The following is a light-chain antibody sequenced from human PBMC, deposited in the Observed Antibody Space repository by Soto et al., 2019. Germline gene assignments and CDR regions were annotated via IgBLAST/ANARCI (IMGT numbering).Light chain of an antibody. CDR2: DAS. V-gene: IGKV3-11*01. CDR1: QSVVTY. CDR3: QQRSNWPPFT. J-gene: IGKJ2*01. Sequence: EIVLTQSSATLSLSPGERATLSCRASQSVVTYLAWYQQKPGQAPRLLIYDASNRATGIPARFSGSGSGTDFTLTISSLEPEDFAVYFCQQRSNWPPFTFGQGTKLEIK.